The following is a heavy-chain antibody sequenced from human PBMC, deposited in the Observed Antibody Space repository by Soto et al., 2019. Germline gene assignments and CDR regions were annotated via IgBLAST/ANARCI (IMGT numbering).Heavy chain of an antibody. CDR2: IFYSGTT. D-gene: IGHD2-2*01. J-gene: IGHJ6*02. V-gene: IGHV4-30-4*01. CDR1: GGSITSGDYY. CDR3: ARDRRVSNSWSPGDSSFYGLDV. Sequence: SETLSLTCTVSGGSITSGDYYWNWIRQSPGKGLEWIGHIFYSGTTDYNPSLKSRAAISLDTAKNQVSLELSSVTAADTAVYYRARDRRVSNSWSPGDSSFYGLDVWGQGSTVTVSS.